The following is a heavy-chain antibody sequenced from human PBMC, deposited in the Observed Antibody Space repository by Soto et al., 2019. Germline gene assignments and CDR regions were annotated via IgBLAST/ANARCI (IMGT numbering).Heavy chain of an antibody. D-gene: IGHD2-2*01. CDR1: GYTLTELS. CDR2: FEPEEGET. CDR3: ATRYCISTSCPYYYGMDV. Sequence: ASVKVSCKVSGYTLTELSMHWVRQAPGKGLEWMGGFEPEEGETIYAQKFQGRVTMTEDTSTDTAYMELSSLRSEDTAVYYCATRYCISTSCPYYYGMDVWGRGTTVTVSS. V-gene: IGHV1-24*01. J-gene: IGHJ6*02.